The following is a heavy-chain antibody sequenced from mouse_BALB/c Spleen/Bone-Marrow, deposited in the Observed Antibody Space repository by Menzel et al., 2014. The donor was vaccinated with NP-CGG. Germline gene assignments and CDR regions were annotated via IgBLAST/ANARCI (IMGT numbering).Heavy chain of an antibody. Sequence: VQGVESGAELVRPGTSVKVSCKASGYAFTNFWIEWVKERPGQGLEWIGVINPGSGITNYNERFKGKATLTADKSSSAPSMQLSGLSSDDSAVSFCARRDSRYAVGPFDSSGPGTPLSVSS. CDR2: INPGSGIT. J-gene: IGHJ2*01. CDR1: GYAFTNFW. V-gene: IGHV1-54*01. CDR3: ARRDSRYAVGPFDS. D-gene: IGHD2-14*01.